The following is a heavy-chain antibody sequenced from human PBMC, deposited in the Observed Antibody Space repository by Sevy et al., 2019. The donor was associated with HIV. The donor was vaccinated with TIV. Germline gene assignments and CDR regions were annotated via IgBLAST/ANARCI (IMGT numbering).Heavy chain of an antibody. CDR1: GGSISSYY. CDR3: ARVEEGCSSNSCHTRAQYYYYGMDV. D-gene: IGHD2-2*01. V-gene: IGHV4-59*01. Sequence: SETLSLTCTVSGGSISSYYWSWIRQPPGKGLEWIGYIYYSGSTNYNPSLKSRVTISVDTSKNQFSLKLSSVTDADTAVYYCARVEEGCSSNSCHTRAQYYYYGMDVWGQGTTVTVSS. CDR2: IYYSGST. J-gene: IGHJ6*02.